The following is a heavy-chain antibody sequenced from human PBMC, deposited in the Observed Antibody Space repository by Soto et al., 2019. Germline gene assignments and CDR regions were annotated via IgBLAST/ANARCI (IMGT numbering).Heavy chain of an antibody. CDR1: GFTFGDYA. CDR3: TRVALYYYDSSPSTLDY. J-gene: IGHJ4*02. CDR2: IRSKAYGGTT. D-gene: IGHD3-22*01. V-gene: IGHV3-49*04. Sequence: PGGSLRLSCTASGFTFGDYATSWVRQAPGKGLEWVGFIRSKAYGGTTEYAASVKGRFTISRDDSKSIAYLQMNSLKTEDTAVYYCTRVALYYYDSSPSTLDYWGQGTLVTVSS.